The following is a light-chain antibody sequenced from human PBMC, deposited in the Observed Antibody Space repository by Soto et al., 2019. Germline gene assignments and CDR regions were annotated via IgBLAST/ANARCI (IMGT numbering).Light chain of an antibody. CDR3: QQYDTPPFT. CDR1: PSVTSNF. V-gene: IGKV3-20*01. CDR2: VAS. Sequence: EIVLTQSPGALSLSPGERATPSCRASPSVTSNFLAWYQQKPGQAPRLLIYVASTRATGVPDRFSGSGSGTDFTLTISRLEPEDFAVYYCQQYDTPPFTFGPGTKVDIK. J-gene: IGKJ3*01.